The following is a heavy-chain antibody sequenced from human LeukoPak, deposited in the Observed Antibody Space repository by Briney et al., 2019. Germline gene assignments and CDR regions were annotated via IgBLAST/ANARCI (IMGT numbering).Heavy chain of an antibody. V-gene: IGHV3-7*01. D-gene: IGHD3-22*01. Sequence: PGGSLRLSCAASGFIFSTSWMSWVRQAPGKGLEWVANIKEDGSQKHYVDSVKGRFTISRDNSKNLLYLQMNSLGADDTAMYYCVREGYSSFEYWGQGTLVTVSS. CDR1: GFIFSTSW. J-gene: IGHJ4*02. CDR3: VREGYSSFEY. CDR2: IKEDGSQK.